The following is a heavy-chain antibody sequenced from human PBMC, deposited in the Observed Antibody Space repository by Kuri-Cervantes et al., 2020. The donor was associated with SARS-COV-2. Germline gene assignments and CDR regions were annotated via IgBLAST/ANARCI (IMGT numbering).Heavy chain of an antibody. CDR1: GFTFSDYD. J-gene: IGHJ6*03. CDR3: ARNHSMDV. Sequence: GESLKISCASSGFTFSDYDVHWVRQAPGKGLEWVAVIWYDGRNTYYTGSVKGRFTISRDNSKNMLYLEVNSLRAEDTAVHYCARNHSMDVWGTGTAVTVSS. V-gene: IGHV3-33*08. CDR2: IWYDGRNT.